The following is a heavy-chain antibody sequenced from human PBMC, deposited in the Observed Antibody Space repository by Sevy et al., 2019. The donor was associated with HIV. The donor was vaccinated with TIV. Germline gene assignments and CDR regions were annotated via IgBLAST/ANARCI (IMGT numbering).Heavy chain of an antibody. CDR2: IRSRAYGGTT. J-gene: IGHJ4*02. CDR3: SRVRGWADPQQTYY. D-gene: IGHD5-12*01. V-gene: IGHV3-49*01. Sequence: GGSLRLSCTTSGFTFGDCAMSWFRQAPGKGLEWVGFIRSRAYGGTTEYTASVKGRFTISRDDSNGIAYLQMNSLKTEDTAVYYCSRVRGWADPQQTYYWGQGTLVTVSS. CDR1: GFTFGDCA.